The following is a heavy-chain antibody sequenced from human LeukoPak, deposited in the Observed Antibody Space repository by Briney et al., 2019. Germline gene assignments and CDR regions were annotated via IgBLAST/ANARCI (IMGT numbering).Heavy chain of an antibody. CDR1: GFTFSSCA. V-gene: IGHV3-23*01. Sequence: GGSLRLSCAASGFTFSSCAMSWVRQAPGKGLEWVSGISASGGTTYYADSVKGRFTISRDNSKNTLYLQMNSLRAEDTAAYYCTRDSTTASPHAFDIWGQGTTVTFSS. D-gene: IGHD4-11*01. J-gene: IGHJ3*02. CDR2: ISASGGTT. CDR3: TRDSTTASPHAFDI.